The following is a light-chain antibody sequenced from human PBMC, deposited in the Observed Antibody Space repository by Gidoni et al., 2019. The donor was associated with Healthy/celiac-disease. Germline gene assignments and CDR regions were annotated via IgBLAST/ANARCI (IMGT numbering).Light chain of an antibody. CDR3: QQRSNWAWT. CDR1: QSVSSY. CDR2: DAS. Sequence: EIVLTQSPATLSLSPGERATLSCSASQSVSSYLAWYQQKPGQAPRLLIYDASNRATGIPARFSGSGSGTDCTLTISSLEPEDFAVYYCQQRSNWAWTFXQXTKVEIK. J-gene: IGKJ1*01. V-gene: IGKV3-11*01.